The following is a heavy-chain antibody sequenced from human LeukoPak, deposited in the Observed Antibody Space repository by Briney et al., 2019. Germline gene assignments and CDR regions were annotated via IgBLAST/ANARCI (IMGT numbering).Heavy chain of an antibody. Sequence: ASVKVSCKASGYSFTGYHIHWVRQAPGQGLEWMGWINPNNGDTKYTQKFNDRVTMTRDTSINTAYVELNRLTSDDTAVYYCARGVEMATRFDYWGQGTLVTVSS. J-gene: IGHJ4*02. CDR1: GYSFTGYH. V-gene: IGHV1-2*02. D-gene: IGHD5-24*01. CDR3: ARGVEMATRFDY. CDR2: INPNNGDT.